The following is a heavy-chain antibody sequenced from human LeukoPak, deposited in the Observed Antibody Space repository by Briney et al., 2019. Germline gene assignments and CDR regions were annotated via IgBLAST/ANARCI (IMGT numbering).Heavy chain of an antibody. CDR1: GFTFVNYG. V-gene: IGHV3-30*02. CDR2: IHYDGHNK. D-gene: IGHD3-10*01. J-gene: IGHJ4*02. Sequence: PGGSLRLSCAASGFTFVNYGMHWVRQAPGKGLEWVAFIHYDGHNKYYGDSVKGRFTISRDNSKNTLFLRMNGPRVEDTAVYYCAKARGHITMVRGIIDYWGQGTLVTVSS. CDR3: AKARGHITMVRGIIDY.